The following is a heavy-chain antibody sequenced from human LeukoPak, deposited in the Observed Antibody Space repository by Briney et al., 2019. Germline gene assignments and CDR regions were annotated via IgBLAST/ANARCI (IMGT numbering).Heavy chain of an antibody. CDR1: GGSFSGYY. CDR2: INHSGST. D-gene: IGHD3-22*01. Sequence: SETLSLTCAVYGGSFSGYYWSWIRQPPGKGLEWIGEINHSGSTNYNPSLKSRVTISVDTSKNQFSLKLSSVTAADTAVYYCARSRYYDSSGYYYWGQGTLVTVSA. V-gene: IGHV4-34*01. J-gene: IGHJ4*02. CDR3: ARSRYYDSSGYYY.